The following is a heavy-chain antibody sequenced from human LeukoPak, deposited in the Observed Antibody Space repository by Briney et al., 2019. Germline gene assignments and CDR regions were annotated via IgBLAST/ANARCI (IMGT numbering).Heavy chain of an antibody. CDR2: ISWYSGSI. V-gene: IGHV3-9*01. CDR3: ATPYGSGPYGMDV. D-gene: IGHD3-10*01. J-gene: IGHJ6*02. CDR1: GFTFSSYS. Sequence: GGSLRLSCAASGFTFSSYSMNWVRQAPGQGLELVSGISWYSGSIGYADSVKGRFTISRDNAKNSLYLQMNSLRAEDTALYYCATPYGSGPYGMDVWGQGTTVTVSS.